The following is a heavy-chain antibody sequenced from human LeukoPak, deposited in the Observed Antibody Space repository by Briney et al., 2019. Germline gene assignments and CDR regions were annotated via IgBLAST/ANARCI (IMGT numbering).Heavy chain of an antibody. D-gene: IGHD1-26*01. V-gene: IGHV3-11*06. CDR2: ISSSSSYT. CDR3: ARDNVGAFDI. Sequence: PGGSLRLSRAASVFTLSDYYMSGIRQAPGKGLEWGSYISSSSSYTNYADSVKGRFTISRDNAKNSLYPQMYSLRAEDTAVYYCARDNVGAFDIWGQGTMVTVSS. J-gene: IGHJ3*02. CDR1: VFTLSDYY.